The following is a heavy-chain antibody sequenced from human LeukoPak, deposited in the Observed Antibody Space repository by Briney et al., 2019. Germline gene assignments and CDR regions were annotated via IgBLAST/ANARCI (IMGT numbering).Heavy chain of an antibody. CDR3: ARDRDWGCSYCSY. Sequence: GGSLRLSCAASGFTFSSYGMHWVRQAPGKGLEWVAVIWFDGSNKYYADSVKGRFTISRDNSKNTLYLQMNNLRAEDTAVYYCARDRDWGCSYCSYWGQGTLVTVSS. CDR2: IWFDGSNK. J-gene: IGHJ4*02. CDR1: GFTFSSYG. V-gene: IGHV3-33*01. D-gene: IGHD7-27*01.